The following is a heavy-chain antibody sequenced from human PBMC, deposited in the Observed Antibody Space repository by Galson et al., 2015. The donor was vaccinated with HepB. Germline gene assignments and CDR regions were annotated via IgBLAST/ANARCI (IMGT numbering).Heavy chain of an antibody. Sequence: SLRLSCAASGFTFSNARMSWVRQAPGKGLEWVGRIKSKTDGGTTDYAAPVKGRFTISRDDSKNTLYLQMNSLKTEDTAVYYCTTDQYGDYVDYYYYGMDVWGQGTTVTVSS. V-gene: IGHV3-15*01. D-gene: IGHD4-17*01. J-gene: IGHJ6*02. CDR2: IKSKTDGGTT. CDR1: GFTFSNAR. CDR3: TTDQYGDYVDYYYYGMDV.